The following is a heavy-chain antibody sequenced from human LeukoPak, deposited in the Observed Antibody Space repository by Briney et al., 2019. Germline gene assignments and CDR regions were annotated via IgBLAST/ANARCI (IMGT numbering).Heavy chain of an antibody. J-gene: IGHJ4*02. CDR1: GFTFSSYS. CDR2: ISSSSSTI. V-gene: IGHV3-48*01. CDR3: ARDYRAFVVVPAAPRYFDY. D-gene: IGHD2-2*01. Sequence: PGGSLRLSCAASGFTFSSYSMNCVRQAPGKGLEWVSYISSSSSTIYYADSVKGRFTISRDNAKNSLYLQMNSLRAEDTAVYYCARDYRAFVVVPAAPRYFDYWGQGTLFTVSS.